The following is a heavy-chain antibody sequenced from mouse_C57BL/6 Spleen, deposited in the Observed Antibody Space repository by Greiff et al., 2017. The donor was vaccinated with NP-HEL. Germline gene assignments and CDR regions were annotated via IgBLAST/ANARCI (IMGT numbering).Heavy chain of an antibody. CDR1: GFTFSDYG. CDR3: ARPSDYYGSSYVAY. V-gene: IGHV5-17*01. J-gene: IGHJ3*01. CDR2: ISSGSSTI. Sequence: EVMLVESGGGLVKPGGSLKLSCAASGFTFSDYGMHWVRQAPEKGLEWVAYISSGSSTIYYAATVKGRFTISRDNAKSTLVLQMTSLRSEDTAMYYCARPSDYYGSSYVAYWGQGTLVTVSA. D-gene: IGHD1-1*01.